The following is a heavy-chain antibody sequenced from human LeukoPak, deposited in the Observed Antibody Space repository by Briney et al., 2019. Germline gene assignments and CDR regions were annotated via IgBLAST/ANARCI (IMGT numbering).Heavy chain of an antibody. D-gene: IGHD6-19*01. CDR1: GGSISSSNW. CDR3: ARGPTAVAAAFQH. CDR2: IYHSGST. V-gene: IGHV4-4*02. Sequence: SETLSLTCAVSGGSISSSNWWSWVRQPPGKGLEWIGEIYHSGSTNYNPSLKSRVTISVDTSKNQFSLKLSSVTAADTAVYYCARGPTAVAAAFQHWGQGTLVTVSS. J-gene: IGHJ1*01.